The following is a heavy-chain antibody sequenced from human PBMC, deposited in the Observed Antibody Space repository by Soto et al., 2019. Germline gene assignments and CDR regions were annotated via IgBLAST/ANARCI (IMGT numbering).Heavy chain of an antibody. V-gene: IGHV4-34*01. D-gene: IGHD2-2*01. CDR2: INHSGST. J-gene: IGHJ6*03. CDR3: ASLRTSGYCSSTSCSHYYYYYMDV. Sequence: SETLSLTCAVYGGSFSGYYWSWIRQPPGKGLEWIGEINHSGSTNYNPSLKSRVTISVDTSKNQFSLKLSSVTAADTAVYYCASLRTSGYCSSTSCSHYYYYYMDVWGKGTTVTVSS. CDR1: GGSFSGYY.